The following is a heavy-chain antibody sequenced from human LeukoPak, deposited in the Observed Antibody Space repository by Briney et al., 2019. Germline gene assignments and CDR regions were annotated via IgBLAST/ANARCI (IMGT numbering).Heavy chain of an antibody. V-gene: IGHV3-23*01. D-gene: IGHD3-10*01. CDR3: ARGHDYYYSGRQSWFDP. CDR1: GFTFSNFG. Sequence: GGSLRLSCAASGFTFSNFGMNWVRQAPGKGLEWVSAIRGRGGSTYYEDSVKGRFTISRDNSKNTLYLQMDSLRAEDTAVYYCARGHDYYYSGRQSWFDPWGQGTLVTVSS. J-gene: IGHJ5*02. CDR2: IRGRGGST.